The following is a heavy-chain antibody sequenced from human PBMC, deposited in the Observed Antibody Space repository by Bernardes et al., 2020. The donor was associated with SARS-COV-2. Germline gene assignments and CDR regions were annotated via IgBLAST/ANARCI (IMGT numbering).Heavy chain of an antibody. D-gene: IGHD2-21*01. J-gene: IGHJ6*02. V-gene: IGHV6-1*01. Sequence: SQTPSHTCYIFGDRVSSIRASWNWIRQWQTRGLEGLGRTYFRFKWYNDYAPSVKRRISIKTSENQVTLQLTSVTPEDTAVYFCARDVKLTATYFFYGMDVWGQGTTVTVSS. CDR1: GDRVSSIRAS. CDR2: TYFRFKWYN. CDR3: ARDVKLTATYFFYGMDV.